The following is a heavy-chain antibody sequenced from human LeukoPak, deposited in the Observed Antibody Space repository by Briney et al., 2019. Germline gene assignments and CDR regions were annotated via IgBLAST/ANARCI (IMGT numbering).Heavy chain of an antibody. D-gene: IGHD3-22*01. V-gene: IGHV4-34*01. J-gene: IGHJ4*02. CDR3: ATGNYDSSGYFFDY. CDR1: GGSFSGYY. Sequence: PSETLSLTCAVYGGSFSGYYWSWIRQPPGKGLEWIGEVSHSGSTNYNPSPKSRVTISVDTSKNQFSLKLSSVTAADTAVYYCATGNYDSSGYFFDYWGQGTLVTVSS. CDR2: VSHSGST.